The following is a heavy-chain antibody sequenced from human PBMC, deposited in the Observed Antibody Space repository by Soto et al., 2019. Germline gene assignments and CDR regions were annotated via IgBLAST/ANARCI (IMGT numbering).Heavy chain of an antibody. J-gene: IGHJ6*02. CDR3: ETHLGLGPAMALHDDYGMDV. CDR1: GGSVSSRSHF. V-gene: IGHV4-39*01. CDR2: IYYSGST. Sequence: PSEALSLTCTVSGGSVSSRSHFLDWIRQPPGKGLEWIGSIYYSGSTYYNPSLRSRVTISVDTSKNQFSLKLSSVTAADTAVYYCETHLGLGPAMALHDDYGMDVSGQGTRVTVSS. D-gene: IGHD5-18*01.